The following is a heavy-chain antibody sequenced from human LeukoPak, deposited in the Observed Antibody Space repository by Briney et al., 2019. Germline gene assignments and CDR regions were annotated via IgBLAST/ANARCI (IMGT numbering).Heavy chain of an antibody. CDR2: IRSNVGRT. D-gene: IGHD5-18*01. J-gene: IGHJ5*02. Sequence: GGSMRLSCVASGFTFSSYAMHWVRQAPGKVLEYVSAIRSNVGRTFYADFVKGRFSIARGNSKKTLYLRMSSLRAEDTAVYYCAKDLATAMVLSYGYNWFDPWGQGTLVTVSS. V-gene: IGHV3-64*04. CDR1: GFTFSSYA. CDR3: AKDLATAMVLSYGYNWFDP.